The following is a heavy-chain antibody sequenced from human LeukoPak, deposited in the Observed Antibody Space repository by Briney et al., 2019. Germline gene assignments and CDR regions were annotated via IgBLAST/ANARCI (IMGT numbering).Heavy chain of an antibody. J-gene: IGHJ3*01. CDR3: AQGGYFAFDF. CDR2: INRSGRT. D-gene: IGHD2-2*03. Sequence: GGSLRLSSVASGFTFSTYDMQWVRQALGKGLEWVSGINRSGRTYYTDSVKGRFTISRDNSKRTLYLEMNSLRAEDTAVYYCAQGGYFAFDFWGQGTMVTVSS. V-gene: IGHV3-23*01. CDR1: GFTFSTYD.